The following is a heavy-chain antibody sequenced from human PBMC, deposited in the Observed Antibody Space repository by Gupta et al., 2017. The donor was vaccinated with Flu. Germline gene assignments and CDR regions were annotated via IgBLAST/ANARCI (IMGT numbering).Heavy chain of an antibody. Sequence: WVRQAPGKGLEWVSTITNSGGATSYADSVKGRFTISRDNPENALYLQMNSLRAEDTAVYFCAKLRYCGGDCYSYFEYWGQGTLVTVSS. D-gene: IGHD2-21*02. CDR2: ITNSGGAT. V-gene: IGHV3-23*01. J-gene: IGHJ4*02. CDR3: AKLRYCGGDCYSYFEY.